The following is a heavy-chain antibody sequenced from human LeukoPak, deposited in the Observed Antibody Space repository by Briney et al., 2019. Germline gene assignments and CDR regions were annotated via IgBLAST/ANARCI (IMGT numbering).Heavy chain of an antibody. V-gene: IGHV4-4*07. CDR1: GGSINNYY. Sequence: SETLSLTCTVSGGSINNYYWSWIRQPAGKGLEWIGRIYTTGSTNYNPSLKSRITMSVDTSKNQFSLKLSSVTAADTAVYYCARDKILPSFIDYWGQGTLVTVSS. J-gene: IGHJ4*02. CDR2: IYTTGST. CDR3: ARDKILPSFIDY. D-gene: IGHD2-15*01.